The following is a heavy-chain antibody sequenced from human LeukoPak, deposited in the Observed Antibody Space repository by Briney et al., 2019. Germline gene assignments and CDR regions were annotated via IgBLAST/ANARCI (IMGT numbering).Heavy chain of an antibody. CDR1: GFTFSNYV. CDR2: LNTGGGGT. CDR3: AKDLGKYGSGSYLPDY. V-gene: IGHV3-23*01. D-gene: IGHD3-10*01. J-gene: IGHJ4*02. Sequence: PGGSLRLSCAASGFTFSNYVMSWVRQAPGKGLQWVSSLNTGGGGTNYADSVKGRFTISRDNSKNTLYLQMNSLRAEDTAVYYCAKDLGKYGSGSYLPDYWGQGTLVTVSS.